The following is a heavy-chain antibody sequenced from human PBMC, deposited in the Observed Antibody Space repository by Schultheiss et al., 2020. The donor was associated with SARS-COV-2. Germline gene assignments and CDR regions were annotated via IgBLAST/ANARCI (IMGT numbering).Heavy chain of an antibody. CDR2: ISWNSGSI. D-gene: IGHD2-8*01. J-gene: IGHJ4*02. CDR3: AKDIMDY. V-gene: IGHV3-9*01. CDR1: GFTFDDYA. Sequence: GGSLRLSCAASGFTFDDYAMHWVRQAQGKGLEWVSGISWNSGSIGYADSVKGRFTISRDNAKNSLYLQMNSLRAEDTALYYCAKDIMDYWGQGTLVTVSS.